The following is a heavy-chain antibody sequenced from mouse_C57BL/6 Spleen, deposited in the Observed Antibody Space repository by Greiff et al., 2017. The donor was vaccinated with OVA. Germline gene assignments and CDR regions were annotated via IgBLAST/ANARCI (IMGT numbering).Heavy chain of an antibody. CDR1: GFTFSDYG. D-gene: IGHD5-5*01. CDR2: ISSGSSTI. Sequence: EVHLVESGGGLVKPGGSLKLSCAASGFTFSDYGMHWVRQAPEKGLEWVAYISSGSSTIYYADTVKGRFTISRDNAKNTLFLQMTSLRSEDTAMYYCARNYLHYFDYWGQGTTLTVSS. J-gene: IGHJ2*01. CDR3: ARNYLHYFDY. V-gene: IGHV5-17*01.